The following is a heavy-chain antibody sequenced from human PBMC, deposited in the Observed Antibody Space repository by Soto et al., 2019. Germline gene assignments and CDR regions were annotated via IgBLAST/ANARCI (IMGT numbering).Heavy chain of an antibody. CDR1: GFTFSNAW. Sequence: GGFLRLSCAASGFTFSNAWMSWVRQAPGKGLEWVGRIKSKTDGGTTDYAAPVKGRFTISRDDSKNTLYLQINSLKTEDTALYYCTYDFWRGILGLVFDIWGQGTMVTVSS. V-gene: IGHV3-15*01. CDR2: IKSKTDGGTT. D-gene: IGHD3-3*01. J-gene: IGHJ3*02. CDR3: TYDFWRGILGLVFDI.